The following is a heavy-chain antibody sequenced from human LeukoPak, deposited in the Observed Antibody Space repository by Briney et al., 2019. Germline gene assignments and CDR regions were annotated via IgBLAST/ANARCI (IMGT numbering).Heavy chain of an antibody. D-gene: IGHD7-27*01. CDR1: GFTFSDYS. CDR3: AREDDDWGPNTFDL. Sequence: GGSLKLSCEASGFTFSDYSMNWVRQAPGKGPEWLSYIVSTSHVTIYADSVMGRFTISRDNAKNSVSLQMGSLRSDDTAVYYCAREDDDWGPNTFDLWGPGTMVTVS. V-gene: IGHV3-48*01. J-gene: IGHJ3*01. CDR2: IVSTSHVT.